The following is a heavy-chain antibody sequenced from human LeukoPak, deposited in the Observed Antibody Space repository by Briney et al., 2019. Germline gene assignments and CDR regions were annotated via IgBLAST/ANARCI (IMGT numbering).Heavy chain of an antibody. J-gene: IGHJ4*02. Sequence: SETLSLTCTVSGGSMSRYYWSWIRQSPDEGLEWIGNIYYGGSAHYNPNPSLRSRVTISVDESKNQFSLNLSSVTAADTAVYYCARMVVGAATFVGYWGQGTLVTVSS. CDR2: IYYGGSA. CDR3: ARMVVGAATFVGY. V-gene: IGHV4-59*01. CDR1: GGSMSRYY. D-gene: IGHD1-26*01.